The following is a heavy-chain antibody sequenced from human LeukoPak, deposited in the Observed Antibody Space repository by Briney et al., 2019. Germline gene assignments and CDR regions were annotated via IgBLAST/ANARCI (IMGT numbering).Heavy chain of an antibody. J-gene: IGHJ4*02. CDR3: ARDHRYAFDN. D-gene: IGHD5-12*01. Sequence: GGSLRLSCAASGFTFSDYSMSWVRQAPGKGLEWISYVGISSGNTKYADSVKGRFTISGDSAKNSVFLQMNSLRVEDTAVYYCARDHRYAFDNWGQGTLVTVSS. CDR1: GFTFSDYS. CDR2: VGISSGNT. V-gene: IGHV3-11*06.